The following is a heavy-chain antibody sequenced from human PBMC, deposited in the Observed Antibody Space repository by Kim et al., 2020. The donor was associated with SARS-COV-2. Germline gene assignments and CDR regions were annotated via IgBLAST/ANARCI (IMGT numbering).Heavy chain of an antibody. J-gene: IGHJ6*02. CDR1: GGSISSYY. Sequence: SETLSLTCTVSGGSISSYYWSWIRQPPGKGLEWIGYIYYSGSTNYNPSLKSRVTISVDTSKNQFSLKLSSVTAADTAVYYCARAGYADYDFWSGYLPVFHYGMDVWGQGTTVTVSS. CDR2: IYYSGST. V-gene: IGHV4-59*13. D-gene: IGHD3-3*01. CDR3: ARAGYADYDFWSGYLPVFHYGMDV.